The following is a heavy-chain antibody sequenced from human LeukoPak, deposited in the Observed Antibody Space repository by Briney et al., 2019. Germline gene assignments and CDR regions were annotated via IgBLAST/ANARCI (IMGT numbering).Heavy chain of an antibody. Sequence: SETLSLTCTVSGGSISSSSYYWGWIRQPPGKGLEGIGSIYYSGDTYYTPSLKSRVTISVDTSKNQFSLKLSSVTAADTAVYYCARTTVTTYYYYMDVWGKGTTVTVSS. CDR2: IYYSGDT. V-gene: IGHV4-39*07. D-gene: IGHD4-11*01. CDR3: ARTTVTTYYYYMDV. CDR1: GGSISSSSYY. J-gene: IGHJ6*03.